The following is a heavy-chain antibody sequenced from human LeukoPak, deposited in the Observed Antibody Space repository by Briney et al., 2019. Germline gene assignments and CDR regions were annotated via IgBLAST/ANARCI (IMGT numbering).Heavy chain of an antibody. CDR1: GGAFSSYA. V-gene: IGHV1-69*13. CDR3: ARGNNPNNLYYYDSNGYYNWFDP. D-gene: IGHD3-22*01. Sequence: SVKVSCKASGGAFSSYAISWVRQAPGQGLEWMGGIIPIFGTANYAQKFQGRVTITADESTSTAYMELSSLRSEDTAVYYCARGNNPNNLYYYDSNGYYNWFDPWGQGTLVTVSS. CDR2: IIPIFGTA. J-gene: IGHJ5*02.